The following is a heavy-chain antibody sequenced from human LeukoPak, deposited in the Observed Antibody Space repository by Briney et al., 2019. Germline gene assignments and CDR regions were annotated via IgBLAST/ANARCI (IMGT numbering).Heavy chain of an antibody. J-gene: IGHJ4*02. D-gene: IGHD3-10*01. CDR2: IFQSGTT. V-gene: IGHV4-38-2*01. CDR1: GHSINSGYF. Sequence: SETLSLNCAVSGHSINSGYFWGWIRQPPGRGLEWIGSIFQSGTTYYNPSLTSQVTISLDTSKSHFARSLASVTAAATAVYFCARAEGGLRFMGRGVTITSPDYWGQGTLVTVCS. CDR3: ARAEGGLRFMGRGVTITSPDY.